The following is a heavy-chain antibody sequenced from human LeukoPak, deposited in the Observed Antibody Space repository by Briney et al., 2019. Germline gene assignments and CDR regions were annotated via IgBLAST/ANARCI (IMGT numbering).Heavy chain of an antibody. CDR3: ARGGATVTTHFDY. Sequence: ASVKVSCKASGYTFTNYGITWVRQAPGQGLEWTGWISGYNGNTNYAQNFQGRVTMTTDTSTSTAYMELRSLRSDDTAVYYCARGGATVTTHFDYWGLGTLVTVSP. CDR2: ISGYNGNT. V-gene: IGHV1-18*01. D-gene: IGHD4-17*01. CDR1: GYTFTNYG. J-gene: IGHJ4*02.